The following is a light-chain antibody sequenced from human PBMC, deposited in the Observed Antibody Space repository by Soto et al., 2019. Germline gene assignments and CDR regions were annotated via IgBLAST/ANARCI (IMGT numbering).Light chain of an antibody. CDR2: DVT. Sequence: QSVLTQPASMSGSPGQAITISCTGTNSDAGGYNSVSWYQQHPGKAPKLMIYDVTNRPSGVSSRFSGSKSGNTASLTISGLQAEDEADYYCSSYTTNTTPYVFGTGTKVTVL. J-gene: IGLJ1*01. CDR1: NSDAGGYNS. V-gene: IGLV2-14*01. CDR3: SSYTTNTTPYV.